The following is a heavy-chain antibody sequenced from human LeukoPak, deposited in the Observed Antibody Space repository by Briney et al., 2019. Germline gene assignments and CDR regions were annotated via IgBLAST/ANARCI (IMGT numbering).Heavy chain of an antibody. V-gene: IGHV3-21*01. CDR2: ISSSSSYI. CDR3: ARSPDPGWFDP. Sequence: GGSLRLSCAASGFTFSSYSMNWVRQAPGKGLEWVSSISSSSSYIYYADSVKGRFTISRDNAKNSLYLQMNSLRAEDTAVYHCARSPDPGWFDPWGQGTLVTVSS. J-gene: IGHJ5*02. D-gene: IGHD3-10*01. CDR1: GFTFSSYS.